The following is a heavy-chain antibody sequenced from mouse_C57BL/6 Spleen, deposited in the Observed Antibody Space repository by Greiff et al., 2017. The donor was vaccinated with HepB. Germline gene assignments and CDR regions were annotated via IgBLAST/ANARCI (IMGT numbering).Heavy chain of an antibody. V-gene: IGHV14-3*01. CDR2: IDPAKGNT. Sequence: EVQLQESGPELVKPGASVKISCKASGYAFSSSWMNWVKQRPEQGLEWIGMIDPAKGNTKYAPKFQGKATITADTSSNTAYLQISSLTSEDTAIYYCARDSNYVHYAMDYWGQGTSVTVSS. D-gene: IGHD2-5*01. J-gene: IGHJ4*01. CDR1: GYAFSSSW. CDR3: ARDSNYVHYAMDY.